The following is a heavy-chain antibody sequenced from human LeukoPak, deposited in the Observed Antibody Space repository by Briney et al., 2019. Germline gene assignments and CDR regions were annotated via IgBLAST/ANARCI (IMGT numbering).Heavy chain of an antibody. Sequence: GGSLRLSCAASGFTFSSYWMSWVRQAPGKGLEWVSVIYSGGSTYYADSVKGRFTISRDNSKNTLYLQMNSLRADDTAVYYCARELNWNYNVYFDYWGQGTLVTVSS. CDR1: GFTFSSYW. V-gene: IGHV3-66*01. CDR2: IYSGGST. CDR3: ARELNWNYNVYFDY. D-gene: IGHD1-7*01. J-gene: IGHJ4*02.